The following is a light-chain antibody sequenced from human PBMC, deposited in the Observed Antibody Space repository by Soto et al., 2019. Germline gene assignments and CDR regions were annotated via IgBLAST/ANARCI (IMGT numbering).Light chain of an antibody. Sequence: MTHSPATLSVSPGERSTLSCRASQTVRNNLAWYQQKPGQAPRLLIYGASTRASGIPARFSGSGSGTELTLTISSMHSQDIEVFPCTQYDEWQATFGQGKKV. CDR3: TQYDEWQAT. V-gene: IGKV3-15*01. CDR1: QTVRNN. J-gene: IGKJ1*01. CDR2: GAS.